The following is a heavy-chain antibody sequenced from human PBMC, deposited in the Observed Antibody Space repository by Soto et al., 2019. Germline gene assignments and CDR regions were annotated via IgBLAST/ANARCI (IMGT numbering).Heavy chain of an antibody. CDR2: IYYSGGT. Sequence: SETLSLTCTVSGAALSSGGYFYTWVRQPPGKGLEWPGYIYYSGGTNYNPSLKSRVTISLDKSKSPFSLRLISVTAADTAVYYCTREQSDDNYFDPWGQGTLVTVSS. J-gene: IGHJ5*02. D-gene: IGHD6-19*01. V-gene: IGHV4-61*08. CDR3: TREQSDDNYFDP. CDR1: GAALSSGGYF.